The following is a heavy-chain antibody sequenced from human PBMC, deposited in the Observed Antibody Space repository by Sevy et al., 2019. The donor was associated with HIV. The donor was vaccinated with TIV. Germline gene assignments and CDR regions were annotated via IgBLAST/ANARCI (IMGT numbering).Heavy chain of an antibody. D-gene: IGHD3-3*01. J-gene: IGHJ4*02. CDR3: ARMTYYDFWSGYSPGLDY. CDR1: GGSVSSGSYY. V-gene: IGHV4-61*01. Sequence: SETLSLTCTVSGGSVSSGSYYWSWIRQPPGKGLEGIGYIYYSGSTNYNPSLKSRVTISVDTSKNQFSLKLSSVTAADTAVYYCARMTYYDFWSGYSPGLDYWGQGTLVTVSS. CDR2: IYYSGST.